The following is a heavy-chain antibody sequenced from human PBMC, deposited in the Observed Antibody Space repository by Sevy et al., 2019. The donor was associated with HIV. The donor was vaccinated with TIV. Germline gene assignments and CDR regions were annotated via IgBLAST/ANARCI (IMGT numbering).Heavy chain of an antibody. J-gene: IGHJ4*02. V-gene: IGHV3-23*01. D-gene: IGHD2-8*01. Sequence: QLEGPLRLSCAASGFTFAKYSMSWVRQAPGKGLEWVSTFSFGCGRINYADSVKGRFTISRDDSKNTLFLQMNSLRAEDTATYFCAREGCTQPHDYWGQGTLVTVSS. CDR3: AREGCTQPHDY. CDR2: FSFGCGRI. CDR1: GFTFAKYS.